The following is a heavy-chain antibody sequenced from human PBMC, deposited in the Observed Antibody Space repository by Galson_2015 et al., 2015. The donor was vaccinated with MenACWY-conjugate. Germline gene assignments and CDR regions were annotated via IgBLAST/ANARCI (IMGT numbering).Heavy chain of an antibody. CDR3: ARDTTHYGMDV. CDR1: GYTFTSYG. J-gene: IGHJ6*02. CDR2: ISAYNGNT. D-gene: IGHD2/OR15-2a*01. V-gene: IGHV1-18*01. Sequence: SGYTFTSYGISWVRQAPGQGLEWMGWISAYNGNTNYAQRLQGRVTMTTDTSTSTAYMELRSLRSDDTAVYYCARDTTHYGMDVWGQGTTVTVSS.